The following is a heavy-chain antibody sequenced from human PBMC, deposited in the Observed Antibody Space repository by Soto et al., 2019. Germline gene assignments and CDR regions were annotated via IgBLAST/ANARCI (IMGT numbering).Heavy chain of an antibody. V-gene: IGHV1-2*02. J-gene: IGHJ4*02. CDR3: ARGSHPISSGYYY. D-gene: IGHD3-22*01. Sequence: ASVKVSCKASGYTFTAYYMHWVRQAPGQGLEWMGWINPNSGGTNYAQKFQGRVTMTRDTSISTAYMELSRLRSDDTTVYYCARGSHPISSGYYYWGQGTLVTVSS. CDR1: GYTFTAYY. CDR2: INPNSGGT.